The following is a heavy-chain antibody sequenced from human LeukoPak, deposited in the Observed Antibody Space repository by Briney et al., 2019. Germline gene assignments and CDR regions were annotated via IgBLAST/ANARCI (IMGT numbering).Heavy chain of an antibody. CDR2: IIPIFGTA. D-gene: IGHD6-6*01. CDR3: AVSSSSWGGY. Sequence: GASVKVSCKASGYTFTSYGISWVRQAPGQGLEWMGGIIPIFGTANYAQKFQGRVTITTDESTSTAYMELSSLRSEDTAVYYCAVSSSSWGGYWGQGTLVTVSS. V-gene: IGHV1-69*05. J-gene: IGHJ4*02. CDR1: GYTFTSYG.